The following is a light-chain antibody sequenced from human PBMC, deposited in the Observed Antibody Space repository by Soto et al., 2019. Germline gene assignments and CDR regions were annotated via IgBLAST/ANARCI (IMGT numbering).Light chain of an antibody. V-gene: IGKV1-5*03. Sequence: DVPMTPSPSSLSASISDRVTXXCRASQSISSYLNWYQQKPGKAPKLLIYKASTLKSGVPSRFSGSGSGTEFTLTISSLQPDDFATYYCQHDNSYPEAFGQGGKVDI. CDR3: QHDNSYPEA. CDR2: KAS. J-gene: IGKJ1*01. CDR1: QSISSY.